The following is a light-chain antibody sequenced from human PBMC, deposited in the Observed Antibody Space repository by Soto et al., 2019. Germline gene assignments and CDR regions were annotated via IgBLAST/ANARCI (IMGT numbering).Light chain of an antibody. J-gene: IGLJ3*02. CDR3: NSYAGNSWV. Sequence: QSALTQPPSASGSPGQPVPISCTGTSSDVGGYNRVSWYQHHPGKAPKLIIYEVFKRPSGVPDRFSGSKSGNTASLTVSGLQAEDEADYYCNSYAGNSWVFGGGTKLTVL. V-gene: IGLV2-8*01. CDR1: SSDVGGYNR. CDR2: EVF.